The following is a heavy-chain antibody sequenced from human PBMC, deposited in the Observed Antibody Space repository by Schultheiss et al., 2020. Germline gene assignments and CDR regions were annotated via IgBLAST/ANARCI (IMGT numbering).Heavy chain of an antibody. D-gene: IGHD3-22*01. CDR1: GFTFSSYA. CDR2: ISGSGGST. Sequence: GGSLRLSFAASGFTFSSYAMSWVRQAPGKGLEWVSAISGSGGSTYYADSVKGRFTISRDNSKNTLYLQMNSLRAEDTAVYYCAKERPRDYYDISGYYLYYFNYWGDWTLVIASS. V-gene: IGHV3-23*01. CDR3: AKERPRDYYDISGYYLYYFNY. J-gene: IGHJ4*03.